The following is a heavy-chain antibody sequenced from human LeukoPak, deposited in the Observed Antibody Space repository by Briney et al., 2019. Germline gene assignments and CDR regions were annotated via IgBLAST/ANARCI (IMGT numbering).Heavy chain of an antibody. D-gene: IGHD6-6*01. V-gene: IGHV3-21*01. CDR1: GFTFSSYS. CDR3: ARDRQPRYYYYGMDV. CDR2: ISSSSSYI. J-gene: IGHJ6*02. Sequence: GGSLRLSCAASGFTFSSYSMNWVRQAPGKGLEWVSSISSSSSYIYYADSVKGRFTISRDNAKNSLYLQMNSLRAEDTAMYYCARDRQPRYYYYGMDVWGQGTTVTVSS.